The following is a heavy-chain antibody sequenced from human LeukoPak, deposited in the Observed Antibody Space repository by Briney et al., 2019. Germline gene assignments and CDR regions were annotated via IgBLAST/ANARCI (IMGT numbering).Heavy chain of an antibody. CDR1: GFTFSSYG. CDR2: ISGSGGST. J-gene: IGHJ3*02. D-gene: IGHD2-2*01. CDR3: AKVGEYQLLLYAFDM. V-gene: IGHV3-23*01. Sequence: GGSLRLSCAASGFTFSSYGMSWVRQAPGKGLEWVSAISGSGGSTYYADSVKGRFTISRDNSKNTLYLQMNSLRAEDTAVYYRAKVGEYQLLLYAFDMWGQGTMVTVSS.